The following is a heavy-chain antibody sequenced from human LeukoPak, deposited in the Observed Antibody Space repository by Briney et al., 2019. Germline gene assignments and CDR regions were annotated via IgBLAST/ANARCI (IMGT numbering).Heavy chain of an antibody. J-gene: IGHJ6*02. CDR3: ARDIRVSSSWYAYYYYGMDV. CDR2: INHSGST. CDR1: GGSSSGYY. V-gene: IGHV4-34*01. D-gene: IGHD6-13*01. Sequence: SETLSLTCAVYGGSSSGYYWSWIRQPPGKGLEWIGEINHSGSTNYNPSLKSRVTISVDTSKNQFSLKLSSVTAADTAVYYCARDIRVSSSWYAYYYYGMDVWGQGTTVTVSS.